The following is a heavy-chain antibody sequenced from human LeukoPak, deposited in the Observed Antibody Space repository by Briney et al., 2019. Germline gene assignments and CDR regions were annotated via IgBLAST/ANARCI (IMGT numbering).Heavy chain of an antibody. D-gene: IGHD6-19*01. J-gene: IGHJ5*02. CDR2: MNPNSGNT. CDR1: GYTFTSYD. Sequence: ASVKVSCKASGYTFTSYDINWVRQATGQGLEWMGWMNPNSGNTGYAQKFQGRVTMTRNTSISTAYMELSSLRSEDTAVYYCARGRGYSSGWYGDWFDPWGRGTLVTVSS. CDR3: ARGRGYSSGWYGDWFDP. V-gene: IGHV1-8*01.